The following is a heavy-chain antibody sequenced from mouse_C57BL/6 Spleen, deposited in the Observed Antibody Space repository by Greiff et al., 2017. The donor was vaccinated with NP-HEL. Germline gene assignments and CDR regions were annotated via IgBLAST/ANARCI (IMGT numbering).Heavy chain of an antibody. D-gene: IGHD1-1*01. CDR1: GYTFTSYW. V-gene: IGHV1-64*01. CDR3: AREGYYSFAY. Sequence: QVQLKQPGAELVKPGASVKLSCKASGYTFTSYWMHWVKQRPGQGLEWIGMIHPNSGSTNYNEKFKSKATLTVDKSSSTAYMQLSSLTSEDSAVYYCAREGYYSFAYWGQGTLVTVSA. CDR2: IHPNSGST. J-gene: IGHJ3*01.